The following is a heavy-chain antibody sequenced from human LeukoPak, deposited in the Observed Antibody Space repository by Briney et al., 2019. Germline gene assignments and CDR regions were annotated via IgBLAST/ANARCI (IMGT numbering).Heavy chain of an antibody. CDR2: IYTIGST. CDR1: GGSISSHY. J-gene: IGHJ3*02. Sequence: SETLSLTCTVSGGSISSHYWSWIRQPVGKGLEWIGRIYTIGSTNSNPSLNSRLTMSVDTSKNQISLNLRSVTAADTAVYYCARDTVVAATGFIVSGFDIWGQGAMVTVSS. V-gene: IGHV4-4*07. D-gene: IGHD6-13*01. CDR3: ARDTVVAATGFIVSGFDI.